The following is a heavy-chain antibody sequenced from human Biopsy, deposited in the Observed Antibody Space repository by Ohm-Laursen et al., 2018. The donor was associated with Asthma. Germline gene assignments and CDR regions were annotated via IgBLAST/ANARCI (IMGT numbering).Heavy chain of an antibody. J-gene: IGHJ6*02. Sequence: SLRLSCAASGLSFADYAMFWVRQAPGKGLEWVSGISWNSGTIGYADSVKGRFTISRDNAKNSLYLQMNSLGPEDTAVYYCARDMGAGPNQPPSGSGSSHLYGMDVWGQGTTVTVSS. D-gene: IGHD3-10*01. CDR2: ISWNSGTI. CDR1: GLSFADYA. CDR3: ARDMGAGPNQPPSGSGSSHLYGMDV. V-gene: IGHV3-9*01.